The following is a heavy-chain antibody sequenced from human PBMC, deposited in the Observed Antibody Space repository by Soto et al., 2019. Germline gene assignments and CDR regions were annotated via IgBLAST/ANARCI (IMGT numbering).Heavy chain of an antibody. CDR1: GGSFSGYY. V-gene: IGHV4-34*01. CDR3: ARFYGDYDDAFDI. Sequence: NPSETLSLTCAVYGGSFSGYYWSWIRQPPGKGLEWIGEINHSGSTNYNPSLKSRVTISVDTSKNQFSLKLSSVTAADTAVYYCARFYGDYDDAFDIWGQGTMVTVSS. D-gene: IGHD4-17*01. CDR2: INHSGST. J-gene: IGHJ3*02.